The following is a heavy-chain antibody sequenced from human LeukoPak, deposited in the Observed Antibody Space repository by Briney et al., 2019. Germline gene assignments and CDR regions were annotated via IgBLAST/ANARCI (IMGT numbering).Heavy chain of an antibody. Sequence: GGSLRLSCAASGFTFSSHAMSWVRQAPGKGLEWVSAISGSGGSTFYADSVKGRFTISRDNSKNTLYLQMNSLRAEDTAVYYCAKDSCSSASCRGYFDYWGQGTLVSAYS. CDR3: AKDSCSSASCRGYFDY. D-gene: IGHD2-2*01. V-gene: IGHV3-23*01. J-gene: IGHJ4*02. CDR1: GFTFSSHA. CDR2: ISGSGGST.